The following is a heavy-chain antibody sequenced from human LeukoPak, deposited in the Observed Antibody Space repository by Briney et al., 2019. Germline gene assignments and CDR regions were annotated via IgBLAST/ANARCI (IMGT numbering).Heavy chain of an antibody. V-gene: IGHV3-7*01. CDR1: GFTFSIYW. CDR3: ARDPYSGGYSDYYYYYMDV. J-gene: IGHJ6*03. Sequence: PGGSLRLSCAASGFTFSIYWMSWVRQAPGKGLEWVANIKQDGSEKYYVDSVKGRFTISRDNAKNSLYLEMNSLRVDDTAVYYCARDPYSGGYSDYYYYYMDVWGKGTTVTVSS. CDR2: IKQDGSEK. D-gene: IGHD3-22*01.